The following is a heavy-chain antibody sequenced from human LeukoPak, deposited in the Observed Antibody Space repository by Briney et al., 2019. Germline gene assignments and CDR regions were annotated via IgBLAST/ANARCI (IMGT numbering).Heavy chain of an antibody. CDR2: IKQDGSEK. V-gene: IGHV3-7*01. D-gene: IGHD5-18*01. J-gene: IGHJ4*02. CDR1: GFTFSSYA. Sequence: PGGSLRLSCAASGFTFSSYAMHWVRQAPGKGLEWVANIKQDGSEKYYVDSVKGRFTISRDNAKNSLYLQMNSLRAEDTAVYYCATGYSYVIDYWGQGTLVTVSS. CDR3: ATGYSYVIDY.